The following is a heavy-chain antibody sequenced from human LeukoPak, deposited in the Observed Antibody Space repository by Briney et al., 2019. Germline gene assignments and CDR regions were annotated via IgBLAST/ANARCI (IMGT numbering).Heavy chain of an antibody. CDR2: IYPGDSDT. Sequence: GESLKISCKGSGYSFTSYWIGRVRQMPGKGLEWMGIIYPGDSDTRYSPSFQGQVTISADKSISTAYLQWSSLKASDTAMYYCARLSTRWLSSQGVRFGFDYWGQGTLVTVSS. CDR1: GYSFTSYW. J-gene: IGHJ4*02. D-gene: IGHD3-22*01. V-gene: IGHV5-51*01. CDR3: ARLSTRWLSSQGVRFGFDY.